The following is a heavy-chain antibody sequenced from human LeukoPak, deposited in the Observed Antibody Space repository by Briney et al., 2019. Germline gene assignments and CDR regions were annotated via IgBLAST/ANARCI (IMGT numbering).Heavy chain of an antibody. CDR1: GYSFTGYY. J-gene: IGHJ4*02. CDR3: ARSRVLEPPLY. V-gene: IGHV1-2*06. CDR2: INPNSGGT. D-gene: IGHD1-1*01. Sequence: ASVKVSCKASGYSFTGYYMHWVRQAPGQGLEWMGRINPNSGGTNYAQKFQGRVTMTRDTSISTAYMELSRLRSDDTAVYYCARSRVLEPPLYWGQGTLVTVSS.